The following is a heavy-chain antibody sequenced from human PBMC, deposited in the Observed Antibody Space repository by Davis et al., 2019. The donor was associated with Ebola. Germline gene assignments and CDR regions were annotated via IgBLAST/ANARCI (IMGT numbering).Heavy chain of an antibody. J-gene: IGHJ4*02. CDR2: LYYSGLT. D-gene: IGHD1-1*01. CDR3: ARHGNYFPEFDN. CDR1: GDSISGYY. V-gene: IGHV4-59*08. Sequence: SETLSLTCAVSGDSISGYYWRWIRQSPGKGLEWIGYLYYSGLTKYNPSFKSRVTMSGDASRNQVSLNLNSVTAADTAVYFCARHGNYFPEFDNWGQGSLVTVSS.